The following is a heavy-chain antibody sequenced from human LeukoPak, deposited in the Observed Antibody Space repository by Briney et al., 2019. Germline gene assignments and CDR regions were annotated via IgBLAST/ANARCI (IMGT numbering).Heavy chain of an antibody. Sequence: GGSLRLSCAGSGFTFSSYAMHWVRQAPGKGLDYVSGISSNGGSTYHANSVKGRFTISRDNSKNTLYLQMGSLRAEDMAVYYCAKKKTDYSYPSSFDYWGQGTLVTVSS. V-gene: IGHV3-64*01. CDR1: GFTFSSYA. D-gene: IGHD4-11*01. CDR2: ISSNGGST. J-gene: IGHJ4*02. CDR3: AKKKTDYSYPSSFDY.